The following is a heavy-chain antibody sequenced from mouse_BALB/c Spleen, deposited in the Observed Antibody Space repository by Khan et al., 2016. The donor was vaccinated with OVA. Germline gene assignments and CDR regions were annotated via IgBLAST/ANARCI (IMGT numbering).Heavy chain of an antibody. J-gene: IGHJ3*01. CDR1: GYTFTSYT. D-gene: IGHD2-14*01. Sequence: QVRLQQSGAELARPGASVKMSCKASGYTFTSYTIHWIKQRPGQGLEWIGYINPSNGYTNYNQKFKDKATLTADKSSTTAYMQLSSLTLDDSAVYDYVRDGTYNRVDAWFAYWGQGTLVTVSA. CDR2: INPSNGYT. CDR3: VRDGTYNRVDAWFAY. V-gene: IGHV1-4*01.